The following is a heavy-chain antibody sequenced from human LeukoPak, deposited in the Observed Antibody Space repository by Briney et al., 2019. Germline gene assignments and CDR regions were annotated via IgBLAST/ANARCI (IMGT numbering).Heavy chain of an antibody. D-gene: IGHD1-26*01. Sequence: SETLSLTCTVSGGSVSNYYWSWIRQPPGKGLEWIGEINHSGSTNYNPSLKSRVTISLDTSKNQFSLKLSSVTAADTAVYYCARVRRVGATPFDYWGQGTLVTVSS. V-gene: IGHV4-34*01. J-gene: IGHJ4*02. CDR2: INHSGST. CDR3: ARVRRVGATPFDY. CDR1: GGSVSNYY.